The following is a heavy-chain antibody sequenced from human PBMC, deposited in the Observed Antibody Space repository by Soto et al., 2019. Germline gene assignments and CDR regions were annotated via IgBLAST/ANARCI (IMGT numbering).Heavy chain of an antibody. V-gene: IGHV3-74*01. CDR3: AKVHFSSSSSFEC. CDR1: GFPFGSYW. D-gene: IGHD6-6*01. CDR2: IITDGGVT. Sequence: PGGSLRLSCAASGFPFGSYWMHWVRQVPGKGLVWVARIITDGGVTSYADSVKGRFTISRDNAKNTLYLQMNGLRAEDTALYYCAKVHFSSSSSFECWGQGTLVTVSS. J-gene: IGHJ4*02.